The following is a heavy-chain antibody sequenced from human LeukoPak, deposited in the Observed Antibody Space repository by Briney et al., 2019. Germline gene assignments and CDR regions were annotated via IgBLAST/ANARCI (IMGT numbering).Heavy chain of an antibody. J-gene: IGHJ4*02. Sequence: PSETLSLTCTVSGGSISSYYWSWIRQPPGKGLEWIGYIYYSGSTNYNPSLKSRVTISVDTSKNQFSLKLSSVTAADTAVYYCARGGDCTNGVCYTGFDYWGQGTLVTVSS. CDR1: GGSISSYY. CDR2: IYYSGST. D-gene: IGHD2-8*01. CDR3: ARGGDCTNGVCYTGFDY. V-gene: IGHV4-59*01.